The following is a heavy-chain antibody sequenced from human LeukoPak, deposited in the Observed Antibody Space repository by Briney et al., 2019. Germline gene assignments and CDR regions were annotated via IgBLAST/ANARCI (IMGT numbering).Heavy chain of an antibody. CDR2: IYHSGTT. CDR1: GGSVNDYY. J-gene: IGHJ4*02. CDR3: ARDNRRGYDSSGYDY. D-gene: IGHD3-22*01. Sequence: PSETLSLTCAVSGGSVNDYYWSWIRQPPGKGLEWIGYIYHSGTTNFNPSLRSRVAVSIDTSKSQFSLRVSSVTAADTAVYYCARDNRRGYDSSGYDYWGQGTLVTVSS. V-gene: IGHV4-59*02.